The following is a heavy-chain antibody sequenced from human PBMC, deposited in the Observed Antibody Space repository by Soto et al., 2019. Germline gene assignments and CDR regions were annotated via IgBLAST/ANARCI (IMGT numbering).Heavy chain of an antibody. D-gene: IGHD2-21*02. J-gene: IGHJ1*01. V-gene: IGHV1-69*13. CDR2: IIPIFGTA. CDR1: GSTFSSYA. CDR3: ANDCGGDCYSSEYFQH. Sequence: SVKVSCKASGSTFSSYAISWVRQAPGQGLEWMGGIIPIFGTANYAQKFQGRVTITADESTSTAYMELSSLRSEDTAVYYCANDCGGDCYSSEYFQHWGQGTLVTVSS.